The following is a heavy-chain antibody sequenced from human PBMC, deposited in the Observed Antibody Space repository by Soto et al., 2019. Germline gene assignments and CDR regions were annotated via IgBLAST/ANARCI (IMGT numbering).Heavy chain of an antibody. CDR2: TYYRSKWFN. V-gene: IGHV6-1*01. D-gene: IGHD3-16*01. Sequence: QTLSRTCAIPGVTVYSNSAAWNWIRKSPSRGLEWLGRTYYRSKWFNNYALSVKSRITINPSTSKNQLSLQLNSVTPEDTAVYYCARGDQGFDYWGQGTLVTVSA. CDR1: GVTVYSNSAA. CDR3: ARGDQGFDY. J-gene: IGHJ4*02.